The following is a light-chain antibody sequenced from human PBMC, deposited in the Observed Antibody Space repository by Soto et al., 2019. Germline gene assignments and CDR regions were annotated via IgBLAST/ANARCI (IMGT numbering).Light chain of an antibody. CDR2: EVS. V-gene: IGLV2-14*01. CDR3: AAWDDSLNGPYV. Sequence: QSALTQPASVSGSPGQSITISCTGTSSDVGGYKYVSWYHQYPGKAPKLMIYEVSNRPSGVSDRFSGSKSGNTASLTISGLQAEDEGDYYCAAWDDSLNGPYVFGTGTKLTVL. J-gene: IGLJ1*01. CDR1: SSDVGGYKY.